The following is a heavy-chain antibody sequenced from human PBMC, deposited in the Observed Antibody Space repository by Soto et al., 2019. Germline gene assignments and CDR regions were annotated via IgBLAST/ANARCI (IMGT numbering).Heavy chain of an antibody. V-gene: IGHV1-18*01. CDR3: ARGRYGDY. J-gene: IGHJ4*02. CDR1: GYAFTTYG. Sequence: QVHLVQSGAEVKKPGASVKVSCQGSGYAFTTYGITWVRQAPGQGLEWMGWISAHNGNTNYAQKLQGRVTVTRDTSKSTDYMELRSLRYDDTAVYYCARGRYGDYWGQGALVTVSS. CDR2: ISAHNGNT. D-gene: IGHD1-1*01.